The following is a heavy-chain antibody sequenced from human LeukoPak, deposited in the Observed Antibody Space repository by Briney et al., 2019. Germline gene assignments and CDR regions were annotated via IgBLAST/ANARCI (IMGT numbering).Heavy chain of an antibody. CDR2: IRGRSDTT. Sequence: GALRLCCAASGFTFSSYWMNWLRQAPGKGLEWIAFIRGRSDTTYYADSVQGRFTISRDNAEDSVYLQMNSLRVEDTAVYYCARTYDFGIGPPGDAFDNWGQGTLVTVFS. CDR3: ARTYDFGIGPPGDAFDN. J-gene: IGHJ3*02. D-gene: IGHD3-3*01. V-gene: IGHV3-48*01. CDR1: GFTFSSYW.